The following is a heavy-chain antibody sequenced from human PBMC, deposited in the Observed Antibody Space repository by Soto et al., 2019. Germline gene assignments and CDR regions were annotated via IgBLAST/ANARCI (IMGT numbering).Heavy chain of an antibody. Sequence: EVQLVESGGGLVKPGGSLRLSCAASGFTFSSYSMNWVRQAPGKGLEWVSSISSSSSYIYYADSVKGRFTISRDNAKNSLNLQMNSLRAEDTAVYYCARDGGHMITFGGVIVIPPDYWGQGTLVTVSS. V-gene: IGHV3-21*01. J-gene: IGHJ4*02. CDR3: ARDGGHMITFGGVIVIPPDY. CDR2: ISSSSSYI. CDR1: GFTFSSYS. D-gene: IGHD3-16*02.